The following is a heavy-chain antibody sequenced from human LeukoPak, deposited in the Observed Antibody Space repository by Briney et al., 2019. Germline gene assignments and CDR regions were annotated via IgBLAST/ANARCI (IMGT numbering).Heavy chain of an antibody. CDR2: ISYDGSNE. CDR1: GFTFSYYT. J-gene: IGHJ4*02. CDR3: ARVLNYYDSSGYYFSY. Sequence: GGSLRLSCAASGFTFSYYTMHWVRQAPGKGLEWVAVISYDGSNEYYADSVKGRFTISRDNSKNTLYLQMNSLGVEDTAVYYCARVLNYYDSSGYYFSYWGQGTLVTVSS. D-gene: IGHD3-22*01. V-gene: IGHV3-30-3*01.